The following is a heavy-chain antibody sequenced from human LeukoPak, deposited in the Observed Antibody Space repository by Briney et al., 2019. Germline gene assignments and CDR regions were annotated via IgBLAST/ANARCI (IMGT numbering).Heavy chain of an antibody. CDR3: ARDRVYSYGLDY. D-gene: IGHD5-18*01. V-gene: IGHV4-61*02. Sequence: SETLSLTCTVSGGSISSGSYYWSWIRQPAGKGLEWIGRIYTSGSTNYNPSLKSRVTISVDTSKNQFSLKLSSVTAADTAVYYCARDRVYSYGLDYWGQGTLVTVSS. CDR2: IYTSGST. J-gene: IGHJ4*02. CDR1: GGSISSGSYY.